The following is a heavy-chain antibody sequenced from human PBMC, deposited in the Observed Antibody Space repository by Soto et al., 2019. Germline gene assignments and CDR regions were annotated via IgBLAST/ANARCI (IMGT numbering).Heavy chain of an antibody. Sequence: GGSLRLSCAASGFTFSSYWMHWVRQAPGKGLVWVSRINGDGSSTGYADSVKGRFTISRDNAKNTLYLQMNSLRAEDTAVYYCARESDGANSLWGQGTLVTVSS. CDR1: GFTFSSYW. CDR3: ARESDGANSL. D-gene: IGHD4-17*01. V-gene: IGHV3-74*01. CDR2: INGDGSST. J-gene: IGHJ4*02.